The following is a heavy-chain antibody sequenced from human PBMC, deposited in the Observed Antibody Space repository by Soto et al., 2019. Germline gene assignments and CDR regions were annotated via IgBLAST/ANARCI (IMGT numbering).Heavy chain of an antibody. V-gene: IGHV4-30-4*01. D-gene: IGHD1-26*01. CDR1: GGSISSGDYY. Sequence: QVQLQESGPGLVKPSQTLSLTCTVSGGSISSGDYYWSWIRQPPGKGLEWIGYIYYSGSTYYNPTLKSRVTISVDTSKNQFPLKLSSVTAADTAVYYCARGSGSYPYYFDYWGQGTLVTVSS. CDR3: ARGSGSYPYYFDY. J-gene: IGHJ4*02. CDR2: IYYSGST.